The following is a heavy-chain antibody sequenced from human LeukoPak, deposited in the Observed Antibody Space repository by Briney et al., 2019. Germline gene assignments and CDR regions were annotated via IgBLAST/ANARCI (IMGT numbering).Heavy chain of an antibody. J-gene: IGHJ6*02. V-gene: IGHV1-18*01. CDR1: GYTFTSYG. Sequence: ASVKVSCKASGYTFTSYGISWVRQAPGQGLEWMGWISAYNGNTNYAQKLQGRVTMTTDTSTSTAYVELRSLRSNDTAVYYCARDPEQWLVRSPYRDYYYYGMDVWGQGTTVTVSS. D-gene: IGHD6-19*01. CDR2: ISAYNGNT. CDR3: ARDPEQWLVRSPYRDYYYYGMDV.